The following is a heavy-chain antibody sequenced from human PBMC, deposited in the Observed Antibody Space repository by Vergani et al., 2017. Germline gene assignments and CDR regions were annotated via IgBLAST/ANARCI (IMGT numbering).Heavy chain of an antibody. J-gene: IGHJ6*02. CDR1: GGAISNPDYH. CDR2: IDYSGRT. Sequence: QEQLQESGPGLVRPSQTLSLTCTLSGGAISNPDYHWSWIRQTPGKGLGWIGLIDYSGRTSHNPSVRGRLAISVDTSKNHFSLKLDSVTAADTAVDFCAREGPYFYGLDLWGQGTTVTVSS. V-gene: IGHV4-30-4*08. D-gene: IGHD2-21*01. CDR3: AREGPYFYGLDL.